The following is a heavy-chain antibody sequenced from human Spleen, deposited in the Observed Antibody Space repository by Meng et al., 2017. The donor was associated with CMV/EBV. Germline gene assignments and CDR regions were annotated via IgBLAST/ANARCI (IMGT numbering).Heavy chain of an antibody. V-gene: IGHV1-2*02. J-gene: IGHJ4*02. CDR1: GGTFNRYT. CDR2: INPNSGGT. D-gene: IGHD3-3*01. Sequence: ASVKVSCKASGGTFNRYTFSWVRQAPGQGLEWMGWINPNSGGTNYAQKFQGRVTMTRDTSISTAYMELSRLRSDDTAVYYCARVFLNYDFWSGFHFDYWGQGTLVTVSS. CDR3: ARVFLNYDFWSGFHFDY.